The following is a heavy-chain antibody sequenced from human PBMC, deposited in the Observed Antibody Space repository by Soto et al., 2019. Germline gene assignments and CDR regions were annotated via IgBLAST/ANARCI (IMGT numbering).Heavy chain of an antibody. D-gene: IGHD6-6*01. CDR3: ASPVIYSSSSLGMDV. J-gene: IGHJ6*02. CDR1: GFTFSSYE. CDR2: ISSSGSTI. V-gene: IGHV3-48*03. Sequence: EVQLVESGGGLVQPGGSLRLSCAASGFTFSSYEMNWVRQAPGKGLEWVSYISSSGSTIYYADSVKGRFTISRDNAKNSLYLQMNSLRAEDTAVYYCASPVIYSSSSLGMDVWGQGTTVTVSS.